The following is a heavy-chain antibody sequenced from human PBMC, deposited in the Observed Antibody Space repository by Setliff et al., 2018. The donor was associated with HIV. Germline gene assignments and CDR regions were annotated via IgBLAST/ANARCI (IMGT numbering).Heavy chain of an antibody. J-gene: IGHJ6*03. CDR2: IFPGDSDT. D-gene: IGHD2-2*01. V-gene: IGHV5-51*01. CDR1: GYSFTNYW. CDR3: ARQPGRAAMGRENYYYYYMDV. Sequence: GESLKISCTGSGYSFTNYWIGWVRQMPGKGLEWMGIIFPGDSDTRYSPSFQGQVTISADTSISTAYLQRRSLKASDTAMYYCARQPGRAAMGRENYYYYYMDVWGKGTTVTVSS.